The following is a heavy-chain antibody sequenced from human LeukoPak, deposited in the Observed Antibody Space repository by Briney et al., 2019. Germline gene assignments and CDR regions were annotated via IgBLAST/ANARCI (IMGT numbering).Heavy chain of an antibody. CDR2: INHSGST. D-gene: IGHD3-10*01. V-gene: IGHV4-34*01. CDR1: GGSFSGYY. J-gene: IGHJ4*02. CDR3: ALLWFGAKYDY. Sequence: SETLSLTWAVYGGSFSGYYWSWIRQPPGKGLEWIGEINHSGSTNYNPSLKSRVTISVDTSKNQFSLKLSSVTAADTAVYYCALLWFGAKYDYWGQGTLVTVSS.